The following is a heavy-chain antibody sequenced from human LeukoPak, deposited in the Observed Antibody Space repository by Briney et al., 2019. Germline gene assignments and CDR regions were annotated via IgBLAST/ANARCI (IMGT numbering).Heavy chain of an antibody. CDR1: GGTFSSYA. D-gene: IGHD6-19*01. CDR3: ATVAALYYFDY. CDR2: IIPIFGTA. Sequence: GASVKVSCKASGGTFSSYAMSWVRQAPGQGLEWMGGIIPIFGTANYAQKFQGRVTITADESTSTAYMELSSLRSEDTAVYYCATVAALYYFDYWGQGTLVTVSS. J-gene: IGHJ4*02. V-gene: IGHV1-69*13.